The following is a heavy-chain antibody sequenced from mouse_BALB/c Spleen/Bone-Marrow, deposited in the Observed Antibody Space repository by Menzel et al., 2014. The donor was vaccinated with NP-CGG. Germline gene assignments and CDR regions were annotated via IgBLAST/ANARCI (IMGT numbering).Heavy chain of an antibody. D-gene: IGHD1-1*02. CDR1: GDPITSGY. V-gene: IGHV3-8*02. Sequence: VQLQQSGPSLVKPSQTPSLTCSVTGDPITSGYWNWIRKFPGNKFEYMGYISYRGSAYHNPSLKSRFSITRDTSKNQYYLQLTSVTTEDTATYYCARSLYGNYALDYWGQGTSVTVSS. J-gene: IGHJ4*01. CDR2: ISYRGSA. CDR3: ARSLYGNYALDY.